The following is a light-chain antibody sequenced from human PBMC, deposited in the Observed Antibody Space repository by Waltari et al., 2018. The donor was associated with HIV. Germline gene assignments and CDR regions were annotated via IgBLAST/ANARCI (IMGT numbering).Light chain of an antibody. CDR1: RRDVGGYNY. Sequence: QSALTQPRSVSGSPGQSVTISCTGTRRDVGGYNYVSWYQQHPGKAHKLMIYDVSKRPSGVPDRFSGSKSGNTASLTISGLQAEDEADYYCCSYAGSYTYVFGTGTKVTVL. V-gene: IGLV2-11*01. CDR3: CSYAGSYTYV. CDR2: DVS. J-gene: IGLJ1*01.